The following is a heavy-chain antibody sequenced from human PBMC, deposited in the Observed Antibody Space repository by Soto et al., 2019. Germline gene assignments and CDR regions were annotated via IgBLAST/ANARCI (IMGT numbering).Heavy chain of an antibody. D-gene: IGHD2-15*01. Sequence: PGGSLRLSCAAPGFTFSSYAMHWVRQAPGKGLECVAVISYDGSNKFYRDSVKGRFTISRDNSKNTLYLQINSLRYEDTAVYYCARGDREDIAVVVGARPGEYGVDVWGQGTTVTVSS. CDR2: ISYDGSNK. J-gene: IGHJ6*02. CDR3: ARGDREDIAVVVGARPGEYGVDV. V-gene: IGHV3-30-3*01. CDR1: GFTFSSYA.